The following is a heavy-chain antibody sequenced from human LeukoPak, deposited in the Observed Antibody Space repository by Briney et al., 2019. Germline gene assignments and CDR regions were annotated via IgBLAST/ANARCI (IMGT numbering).Heavy chain of an antibody. J-gene: IGHJ4*02. CDR3: ARRPSYSSANLDY. V-gene: IGHV3-21*01. CDR1: GFTFSSYP. D-gene: IGHD6-19*01. CDR2: ISSSHI. Sequence: PGGSLRLSCAASGFTFSSYPMNWVRQAPGKGLEWVSSISSSHIYYTDSVQGRFTISRDNVKSSLYLQMNSLRAEDTAVYYCARRPSYSSANLDYWGQGTLVTVSS.